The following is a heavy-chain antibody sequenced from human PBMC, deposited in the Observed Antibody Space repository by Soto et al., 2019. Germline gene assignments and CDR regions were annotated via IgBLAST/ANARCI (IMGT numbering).Heavy chain of an antibody. CDR1: GFTFSSHA. Sequence: KPGGSLRLSCSASGFTFSSHAMHWVRQAPGKGLEWVGHIKSKSDDGTTDYAAPVKGRFTISRDDSKNTLYLEMNSLQSEDTALYYCNTYGVGATNSWFDPWGQGTLVTVSS. J-gene: IGHJ5*01. CDR2: IKSKSDDGTT. CDR3: NTYGVGATNSWFDP. V-gene: IGHV3-15*01. D-gene: IGHD1-26*01.